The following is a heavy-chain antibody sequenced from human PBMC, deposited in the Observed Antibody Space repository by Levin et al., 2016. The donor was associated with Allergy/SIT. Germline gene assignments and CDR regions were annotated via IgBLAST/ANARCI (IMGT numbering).Heavy chain of an antibody. J-gene: IGHJ4*02. CDR1: GFTFRSNA. V-gene: IGHV3-23*01. CDR2: VSGSGGTT. CDR3: AGGDYSGGLDY. D-gene: IGHD2-21*02. Sequence: GGSLRLSCAASGFTFRSNAMSWVRQAPGKGLEWVSVVSGSGGTTSYADSVKGRFTISRDNSKNTLYLLMNSLTADDTAVYYCAGGDYSGGLDYWGQGTLVTVSS.